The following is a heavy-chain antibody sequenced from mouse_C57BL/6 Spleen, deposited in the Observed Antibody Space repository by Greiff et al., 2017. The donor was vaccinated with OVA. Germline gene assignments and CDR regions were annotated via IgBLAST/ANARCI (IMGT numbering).Heavy chain of an antibody. Sequence: QVQLQQSGAELVRPGTSVKLSCKASGYTFTSYWMHWVKQRPGQGLEWIGVIDPSDSYTNYNQKFKGKATLTVDTSSSTAYMQLSSLTSEDSADYYCARRNYYGNYYWYFDVWGTGTTVTVSS. CDR3: ARRNYYGNYYWYFDV. D-gene: IGHD2-1*01. CDR2: IDPSDSYT. V-gene: IGHV1-59*01. J-gene: IGHJ1*03. CDR1: GYTFTSYW.